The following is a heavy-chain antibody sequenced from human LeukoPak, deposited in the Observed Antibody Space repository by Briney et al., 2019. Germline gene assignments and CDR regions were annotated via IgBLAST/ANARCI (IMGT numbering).Heavy chain of an antibody. V-gene: IGHV4-61*02. Sequence: SETLSLTCTVSGGSISSGSYYWSWIRQPAGKGLEWIGRIYTSGSTNYNPSLKSRVTISVDTSKNQFSLKLSSVTAADTAVYYCARGPRIISCSSTSCYRKGNYYYYMDVWGKGTTVTVSS. CDR1: GGSISSGSYY. J-gene: IGHJ6*03. CDR3: ARGPRIISCSSTSCYRKGNYYYYMDV. CDR2: IYTSGST. D-gene: IGHD2-2*01.